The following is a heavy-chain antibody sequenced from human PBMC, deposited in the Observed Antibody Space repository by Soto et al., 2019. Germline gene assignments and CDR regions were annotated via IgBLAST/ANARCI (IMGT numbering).Heavy chain of an antibody. CDR2: ISGSGGST. D-gene: IGHD2-2*01. CDR1: GFTFSSYA. V-gene: IGHV3-23*01. CDR3: ARYCSSTSCYHY. J-gene: IGHJ4*02. Sequence: GSLRLSCAASGFTFSSYAMSWVRQAPGKGLEWVSAISGSGGSTYYADSVKGRFTISRDNSKNTLYLQMNSLRAEDTAVYYCARYCSSTSCYHYWGQGTLVTVSS.